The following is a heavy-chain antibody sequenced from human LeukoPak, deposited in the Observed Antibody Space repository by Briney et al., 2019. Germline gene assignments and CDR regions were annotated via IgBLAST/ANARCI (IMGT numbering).Heavy chain of an antibody. D-gene: IGHD6-6*01. CDR1: GFTFSSYW. J-gene: IGHJ4*02. CDR3: ARVYYSSSFRYFDY. Sequence: GGSLKLSCAASGFTFSSYWMSWVRQAPGKGLGWVANIKHDGGEKYYVDSVKGRFTISRDNAKYSLYLQMNSLRAEDTAVYYCARVYYSSSFRYFDYWGQGTLVTVSS. CDR2: IKHDGGEK. V-gene: IGHV3-7*01.